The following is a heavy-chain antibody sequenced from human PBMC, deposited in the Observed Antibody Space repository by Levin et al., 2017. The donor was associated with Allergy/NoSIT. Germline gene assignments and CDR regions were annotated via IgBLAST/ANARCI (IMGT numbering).Heavy chain of an antibody. CDR3: ARVQYSSGWDFYYYYYMDV. J-gene: IGHJ6*03. V-gene: IGHV1-8*01. CDR2: MNPNSGNT. D-gene: IGHD6-19*01. Sequence: ASVKVSCKASGYTFTSYDINWVRQATGQGLEWMGWMNPNSGNTGYAQKFQGRVTMTRNTSISTAYMELSSLRSEDTAVYYCARVQYSSGWDFYYYYYMDVWGKGTTVTVSS. CDR1: GYTFTSYD.